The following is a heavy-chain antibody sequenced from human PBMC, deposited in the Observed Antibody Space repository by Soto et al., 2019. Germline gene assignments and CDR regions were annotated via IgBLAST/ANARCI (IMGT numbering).Heavy chain of an antibody. CDR1: GFTFSSNG. D-gene: IGHD3-22*01. V-gene: IGHV3-30*03. CDR3: ARWVGGSMFDNSGKYDS. CDR2: IAYDGSKT. J-gene: IGHJ5*01. Sequence: QVQLVESGGGVVQPGRSLRLTCAASGFTFSSNGMHWVRQPPGKELEWVALIAYDGSKTYYGDSVRGRFTISRDNSENTLFLQMNSLRAEDTAVYYCARWVGGSMFDNSGKYDSWGQGTLVTVSS.